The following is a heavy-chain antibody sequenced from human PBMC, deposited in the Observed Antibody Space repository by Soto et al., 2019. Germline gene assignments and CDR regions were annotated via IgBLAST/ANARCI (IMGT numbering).Heavy chain of an antibody. J-gene: IGHJ4*02. D-gene: IGHD4-4*01. Sequence: NPSETLSLTCAVSGGSISSSNWWSWVRQPPGKGLEWIGEIYHSGSTNYNPSLKSRVTISVDKSKNQFSLKLSSVTAADTAVYYCARDSPQGETVTTTPYYFDYWCQGTLVTVSS. V-gene: IGHV4-4*02. CDR3: ARDSPQGETVTTTPYYFDY. CDR1: GGSISSSNW. CDR2: IYHSGST.